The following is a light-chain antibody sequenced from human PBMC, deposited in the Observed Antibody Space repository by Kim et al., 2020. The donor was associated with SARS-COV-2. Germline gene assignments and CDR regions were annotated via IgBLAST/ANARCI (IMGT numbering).Light chain of an antibody. CDR3: QQYDRFWT. Sequence: DVQMTQSPSPLSVSVGDRVTITCRASRSIGSWLAWFQQKPGKAPKLLIYKASTLESGVPSRFSGSGSGTEFTLTISSLQPDDFATYHCQQYDRFWTFGQGTKVDIK. J-gene: IGKJ1*01. CDR2: KAS. V-gene: IGKV1-5*03. CDR1: RSIGSW.